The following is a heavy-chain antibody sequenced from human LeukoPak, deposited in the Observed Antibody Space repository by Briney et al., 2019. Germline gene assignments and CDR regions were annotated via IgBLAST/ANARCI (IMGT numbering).Heavy chain of an antibody. CDR3: ATYYDSSGYYGIDY. J-gene: IGHJ4*02. V-gene: IGHV3-23*01. Sequence: GGSLRLSCAASGFTFSSYAMSWVRQAPGKGLEWVSAISGSGGSTYYADSVKGRFTISRDNSKNTLYLQMNSLRAEDTAVYYCATYYDSSGYYGIDYWGQGTLVTVSS. D-gene: IGHD3-22*01. CDR2: ISGSGGST. CDR1: GFTFSSYA.